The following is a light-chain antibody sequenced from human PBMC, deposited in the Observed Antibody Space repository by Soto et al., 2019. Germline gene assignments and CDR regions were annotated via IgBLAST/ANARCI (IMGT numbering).Light chain of an antibody. CDR3: QQYYRSPLS. CDR2: WAS. V-gene: IGKV4-1*01. CDR1: QSVLYSLNNRNH. Sequence: DIVMTQSPDSLAVSLGERATLNCKSSQSVLYSLNNRNHLAWYQKKPGQPPRLLVYWASTRESGVPDRFGGSGSGTDFSLTISSLQAEDVAVYYCQQYYRSPLSFGGGTRVEIK. J-gene: IGKJ4*01.